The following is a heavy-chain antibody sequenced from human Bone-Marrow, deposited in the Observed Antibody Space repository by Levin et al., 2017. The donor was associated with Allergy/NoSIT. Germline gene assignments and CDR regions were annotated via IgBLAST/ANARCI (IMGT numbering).Heavy chain of an antibody. CDR2: IYYSGST. Sequence: SQTLSLTCTVSGGSISSYYWSWIRQPPGKGLEWIGYIYYSGSTNYNPSLKSRVTISVDTSKNQFSLKLSSVTAADTAVYYCASDLGYYYMDVWGKGTSVTVSS. CDR3: ASDLGYYYMDV. J-gene: IGHJ6*03. D-gene: IGHD7-27*01. V-gene: IGHV4-59*01. CDR1: GGSISSYY.